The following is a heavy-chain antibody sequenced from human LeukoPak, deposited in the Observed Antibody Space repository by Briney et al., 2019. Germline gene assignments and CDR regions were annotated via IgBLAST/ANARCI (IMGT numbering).Heavy chain of an antibody. CDR1: GGSISSSSYY. V-gene: IGHV4-39*07. CDR2: IYYSGST. Sequence: SETLSLTCTVSGGSISSSSYYWGWIRQPPGKGLEWIGSIYYSGSTYYNPSLKSRVTISVDTSKNQFSLKLSSVTAEDTAVYYCTREVAAPPGYYYYMDVWGKGTTVTVSS. J-gene: IGHJ6*03. CDR3: TREVAAPPGYYYYMDV. D-gene: IGHD6-6*01.